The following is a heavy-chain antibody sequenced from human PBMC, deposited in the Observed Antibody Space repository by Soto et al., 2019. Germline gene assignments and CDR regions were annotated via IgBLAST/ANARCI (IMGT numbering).Heavy chain of an antibody. V-gene: IGHV4-4*02. CDR2: IYHSGST. CDR1: GGSISGSNW. Sequence: PSETRSLTCAVSGGSISGSNWWGFVRQPPGKGLEWIGEIYHSGSTNYNPSLKSRVTISVDKSKNQFSLKLSSVTAADTAVYYCARRGGSSVTSTGFDYWGQGTLVTVSS. CDR3: ARRGGSSVTSTGFDY. D-gene: IGHD2-15*01. J-gene: IGHJ4*02.